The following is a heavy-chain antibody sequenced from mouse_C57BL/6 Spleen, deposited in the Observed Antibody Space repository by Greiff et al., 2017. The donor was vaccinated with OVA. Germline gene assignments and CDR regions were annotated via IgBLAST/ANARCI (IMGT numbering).Heavy chain of an antibody. CDR2: ISSGSSTI. J-gene: IGHJ2*01. V-gene: IGHV5-17*01. Sequence: VQLQQSGGGLVKPGGSLKLSCAASGFTFSDYGMHWVRQAPEKGLEWVAYISSGSSTIYYADTVKGRFTISRDNAKNTLFLQMTSLRSEDTAMYYCARGTTDYFDYWGQGTTLTVSS. CDR1: GFTFSDYG. D-gene: IGHD1-1*01. CDR3: ARGTTDYFDY.